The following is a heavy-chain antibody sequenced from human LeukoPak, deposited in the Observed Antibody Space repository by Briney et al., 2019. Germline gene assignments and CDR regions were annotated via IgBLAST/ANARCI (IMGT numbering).Heavy chain of an antibody. V-gene: IGHV3-11*01. CDR1: GFTFTDYY. Sequence: GGSLRLSCATSGFTFTDYYMSWIRQAPGKGLEWVSYISVSGTTMYYADSVKGRFTLSRDNAKNSLYLQMNSLRAEDTAVYYCARGGQIAYCSGGRCYQFDYWGQGSLVTVSS. J-gene: IGHJ4*02. CDR3: ARGGQIAYCSGGRCYQFDY. D-gene: IGHD2-15*01. CDR2: ISVSGTTM.